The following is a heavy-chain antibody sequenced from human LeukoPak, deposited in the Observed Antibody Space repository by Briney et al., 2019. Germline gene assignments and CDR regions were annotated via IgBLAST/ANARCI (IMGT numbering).Heavy chain of an antibody. Sequence: SETLSLTCTVSGGSLSSYYWSWIRQPAGKGLEWIGRIYTSGSTNYNPSLKSRVTMSVDTSKNQFSLKLSSVTAADTAVYYCARVEYYYGSGSPRHYYYYMDVWGKGTTVTVSS. V-gene: IGHV4-4*07. D-gene: IGHD3-10*01. CDR2: IYTSGST. J-gene: IGHJ6*03. CDR1: GGSLSSYY. CDR3: ARVEYYYGSGSPRHYYYYMDV.